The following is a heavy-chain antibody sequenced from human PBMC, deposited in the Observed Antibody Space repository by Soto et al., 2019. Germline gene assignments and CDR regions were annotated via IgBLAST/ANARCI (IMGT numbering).Heavy chain of an antibody. CDR3: VRDGTKTLRDWFDP. J-gene: IGHJ5*02. CDR1: GASISCFY. CDR2: IYATGTT. V-gene: IGHV4-4*07. D-gene: IGHD1-1*01. Sequence: SETLSVTCTVSGASISCFYWSWIRKAAGKGLEWIGRIYATGTTDYNPSLKSRVMMSVDTSKKQFSLKLRSVTAADTAVYYCVRDGTKTLRDWFDPWGQGMSVTVSS.